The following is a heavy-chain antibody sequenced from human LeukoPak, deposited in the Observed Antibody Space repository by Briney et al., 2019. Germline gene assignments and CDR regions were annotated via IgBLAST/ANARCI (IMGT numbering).Heavy chain of an antibody. D-gene: IGHD5-12*01. Sequence: GGSLRLSCAASGFTFSSYEMSWVRQAPGKGLEWVSYISSSGSTIYYADSVKGRFTISRDNAKNSLYLQMNSLRAEDTAVYYCARDSKLDIVATSTYYYYGMDVWGKGATVTVSS. V-gene: IGHV3-48*03. J-gene: IGHJ6*04. CDR1: GFTFSSYE. CDR2: ISSSGSTI. CDR3: ARDSKLDIVATSTYYYYGMDV.